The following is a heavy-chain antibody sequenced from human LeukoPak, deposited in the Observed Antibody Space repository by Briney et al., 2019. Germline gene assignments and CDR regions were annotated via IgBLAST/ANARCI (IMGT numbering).Heavy chain of an antibody. D-gene: IGHD6-6*01. J-gene: IGHJ4*02. CDR2: INPNSGGT. CDR3: AREIEYSSSLGY. V-gene: IGHV1-2*02. Sequence: ASVKVSCKASGYTLTGYYMHWVRQAPGQGLEWMGWINPNSGGTNYAQKFQGRVTMTRDTSISTAYMELSGLRSDDTAVYYCAREIEYSSSLGYWGQGTLVTVSS. CDR1: GYTLTGYY.